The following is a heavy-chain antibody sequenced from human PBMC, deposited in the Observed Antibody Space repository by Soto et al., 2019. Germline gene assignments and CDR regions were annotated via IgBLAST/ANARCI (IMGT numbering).Heavy chain of an antibody. CDR1: GYTFTSYG. J-gene: IGHJ5*02. CDR3: GRLPGSGWYNWFNP. V-gene: IGHV1-18*01. CDR2: ISAYNGNT. D-gene: IGHD6-19*01. Sequence: ASVKVSCKASGYTFTSYGISWVRQAPGQGLEWMGWISAYNGNTNYAQKLQGRVTMTTDTSTSTAYMELRSLRSDDTAVYYCGRLPGSGWYNWFNPWGQGTLGTVSS.